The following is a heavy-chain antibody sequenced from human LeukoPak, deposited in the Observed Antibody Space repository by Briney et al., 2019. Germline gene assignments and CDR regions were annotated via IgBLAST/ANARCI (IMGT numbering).Heavy chain of an antibody. Sequence: PSETLSLTCTVSGGSISSGDYYWSWIRQPPGKGLEWIGYIYFSGSTNYTPSLKSRVAISVDTSKNQFSLKLTSVTAADTTVYYCATRSSSLYPFDYWGQGTLVTVSS. J-gene: IGHJ4*02. V-gene: IGHV4-30-4*01. CDR3: ATRSSSLYPFDY. D-gene: IGHD6-13*01. CDR1: GGSISSGDYY. CDR2: IYFSGST.